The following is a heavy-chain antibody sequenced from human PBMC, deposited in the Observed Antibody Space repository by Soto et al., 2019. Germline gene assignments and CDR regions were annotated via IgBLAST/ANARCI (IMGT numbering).Heavy chain of an antibody. CDR2: INHSGST. Sequence: PSETLSLTCAVYGGSFSGYYWSWIRQPPGKGLEWIGEINHSGSTNYNPSLKSRVTISVDTSKNQFSLKLSSVTAADTAVYYCARCEPGSGSYYYYYYMDVWGKGTTVTVSS. D-gene: IGHD3-10*01. J-gene: IGHJ6*03. V-gene: IGHV4-34*01. CDR3: ARCEPGSGSYYYYYYMDV. CDR1: GGSFSGYY.